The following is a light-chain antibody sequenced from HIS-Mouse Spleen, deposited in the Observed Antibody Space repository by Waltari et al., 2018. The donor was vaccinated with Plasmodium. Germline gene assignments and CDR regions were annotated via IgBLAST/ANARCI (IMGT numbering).Light chain of an antibody. Sequence: SYELTQPPSVAVSPGQTARITCSGDALPKHYAYWYQQKPGKAPVLVIYKDSERPSGIPERFSGSSSGTTVTLTISGVQAEDEADYYCQSADSSGTYWVFGGGTKLTVL. J-gene: IGLJ3*02. CDR3: QSADSSGTYWV. CDR1: ALPKHY. CDR2: KDS. V-gene: IGLV3-25*03.